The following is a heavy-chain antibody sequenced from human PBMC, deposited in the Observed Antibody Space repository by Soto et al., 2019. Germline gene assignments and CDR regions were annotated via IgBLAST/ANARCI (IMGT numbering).Heavy chain of an antibody. CDR1: GGSISSYY. V-gene: IGHV4-4*07. D-gene: IGHD6-6*01. Sequence: SETLSLTCTVSGGSISSYYWSWIRQPAGKGLEWIGRIYTSGSTNYNPSLKSRVTMSVDTSKNQLSLKLSSVTAADTAVYYCARDPGRYSSSSYYYYYGMDVWGQGTTVTVSS. CDR2: IYTSGST. J-gene: IGHJ6*02. CDR3: ARDPGRYSSSSYYYYYGMDV.